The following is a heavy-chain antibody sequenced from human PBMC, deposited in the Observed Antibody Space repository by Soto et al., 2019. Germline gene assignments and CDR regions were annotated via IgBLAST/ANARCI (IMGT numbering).Heavy chain of an antibody. CDR3: AYLPCSGGSFYWFYYSGLDV. V-gene: IGHV2-5*02. Sequence: QITLKESGPTLVKPTQTLTLTCTFSGFSLSTSGVGVAWIRQPPGKALEWLALIYSDDDKRYRPSLETRLTITKDTSKNQAVLPMNNMDSVDTATYYFAYLPCSGGSFYWFYYSGLDVWGQGTTVTVSS. D-gene: IGHD2-15*01. CDR2: IYSDDDK. J-gene: IGHJ6*02. CDR1: GFSLSTSGVG.